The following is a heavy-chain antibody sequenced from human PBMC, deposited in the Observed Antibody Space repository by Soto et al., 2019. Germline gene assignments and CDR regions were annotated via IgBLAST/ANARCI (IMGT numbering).Heavy chain of an antibody. D-gene: IGHD1-26*01. CDR2: IYYSGST. CDR3: ARVIQPVGATDNWVDP. J-gene: IGHJ5*02. Sequence: PSETLSLTCTVSGGSISSSGSYWGLIRQPPGKGLEWIGTIYYSGSTYYNPSLKSRVTISVDTSKNQFSLKLSSVTAADTAVYYCARVIQPVGATDNWVDPWSQGTLVTVS. CDR1: GGSISSSGSY. V-gene: IGHV4-39*01.